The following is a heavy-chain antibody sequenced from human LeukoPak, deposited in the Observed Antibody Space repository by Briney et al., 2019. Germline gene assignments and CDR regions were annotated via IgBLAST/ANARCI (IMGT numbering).Heavy chain of an antibody. D-gene: IGHD3-9*01. CDR3: TTGYYPNDAFDI. CDR1: GGSISSYY. J-gene: IGHJ3*02. CDR2: ICYSGST. Sequence: SETLPLTCTVSGGSISSYYWSWIRQPPGKGLEWIGYICYSGSTNYNPSLKSRVTISVDTSKNQFSLKLSSVTAADTAVYYCTTGYYPNDAFDIWGQGTMVTVSS. V-gene: IGHV4-59*01.